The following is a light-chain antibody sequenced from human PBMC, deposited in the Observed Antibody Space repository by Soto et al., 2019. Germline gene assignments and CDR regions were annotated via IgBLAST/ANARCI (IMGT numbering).Light chain of an antibody. CDR1: QDIRIY. Sequence: DIQLTQSPSSLSASVGDRVTITCQASQDIRIYLNWYQHRPGKAPKLLIYDASSLQTGVPSGFSGNGSGTDFTLVINSLQPEDIATYYCQQYDNLPYTFGKGTK. CDR2: DAS. CDR3: QQYDNLPYT. J-gene: IGKJ2*01. V-gene: IGKV1-33*01.